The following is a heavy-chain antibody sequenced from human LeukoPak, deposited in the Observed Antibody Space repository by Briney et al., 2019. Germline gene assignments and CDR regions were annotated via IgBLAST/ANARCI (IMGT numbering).Heavy chain of an antibody. J-gene: IGHJ4*02. CDR2: ISSSSSYI. CDR3: ASLNYDSSDAFDY. V-gene: IGHV3-21*01. CDR1: GFTFSSYS. D-gene: IGHD3-22*01. Sequence: GGSLRLSCAASGFTFSSYSMNWLRQAPGKGLEWVSSISSSSSYIYYADSVKGRFTISRDNAKNSLYLQMNSLRAEDTAVYYCASLNYDSSDAFDYWGQGTLVTVSS.